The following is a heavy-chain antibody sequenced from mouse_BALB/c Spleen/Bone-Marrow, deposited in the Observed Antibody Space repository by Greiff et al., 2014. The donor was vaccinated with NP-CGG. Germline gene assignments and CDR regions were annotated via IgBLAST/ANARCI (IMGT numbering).Heavy chain of an antibody. V-gene: IGHV1-14*01. CDR3: ARTGNYYGSSFDY. D-gene: IGHD1-1*01. CDR2: INPFNDGT. J-gene: IGHJ2*01. Sequence: EVQLQQSRTPLFDCKNSVKMSCKASGYTFTSYVIHWVKQKPGQGLEWIGYINPFNDGTKYNEKFKDKATLTSDKSSNTAYMELSSLTSEDSAVYYCARTGNYYGSSFDYWGQGTTLTVSS. CDR1: GYTFTSYV.